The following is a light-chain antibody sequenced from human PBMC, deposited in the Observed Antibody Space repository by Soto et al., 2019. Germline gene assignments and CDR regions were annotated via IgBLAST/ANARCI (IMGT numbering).Light chain of an antibody. Sequence: QSALTQPASVSGSPGQSITISCTGTSSDIDGYDYVSWYQQRPGKAPKLMIYEVRYRPSGVSNRFSGSKSGNTASLTISGLQAEDEADHYCCSYTRTRNHYLFGSGTKVTVL. J-gene: IGLJ1*01. CDR3: CSYTRTRNHYL. CDR2: EVR. V-gene: IGLV2-14*01. CDR1: SSDIDGYDY.